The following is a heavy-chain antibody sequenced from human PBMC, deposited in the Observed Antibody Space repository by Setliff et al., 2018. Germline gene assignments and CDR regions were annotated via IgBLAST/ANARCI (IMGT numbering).Heavy chain of an antibody. J-gene: IGHJ5*02. CDR2: IYQNGIT. D-gene: IGHD3-10*01. CDR1: GASISTTYCY. CDR3: ATDGPVLNGDYIS. Sequence: SETLSLTCSVSGASISTTYCYWDWIRQSPEKGLEWIGTIYQNGITYYNPSVKSRVTISVDKSKNQFSLSLRSVTAADTAVYYCATDGPVLNGDYISWGQGTLVTVSS. V-gene: IGHV4-39*07.